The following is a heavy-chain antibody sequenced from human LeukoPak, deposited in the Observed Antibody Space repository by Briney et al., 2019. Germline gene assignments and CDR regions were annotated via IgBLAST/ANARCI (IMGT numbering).Heavy chain of an antibody. V-gene: IGHV5-51*01. CDR1: GYSFTSYW. CDR3: ARVPYCSGGSCLDNWFDP. CDR2: IYPGDSDT. J-gene: IGHJ5*02. Sequence: ESLKISCKGSGYSFTSYWIGWVRQMPGKGLEWMGIIYPGDSDTRYSPSFQGQVTISADKSISTAYLQWSSLKASDTAMYYCARVPYCSGGSCLDNWFDPWGQGTLVTVSS. D-gene: IGHD2-15*01.